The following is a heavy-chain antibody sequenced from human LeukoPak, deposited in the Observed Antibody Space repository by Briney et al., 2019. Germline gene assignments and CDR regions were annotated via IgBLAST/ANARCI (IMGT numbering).Heavy chain of an antibody. CDR2: IYHSGST. CDR3: ARGRGVSFDY. J-gene: IGHJ4*02. CDR1: GGSISSGGYS. Sequence: PSQTLSLTCAVSGGSISSGGYSWSWIRQPPGKGLEWIGYIYHSGSTYYNPSLKSRVTISVDRSKNQFSLKLSFVTAADTAVYYCARGRGVSFDYWGQGTLVTVSS. V-gene: IGHV4-30-2*01. D-gene: IGHD6-13*01.